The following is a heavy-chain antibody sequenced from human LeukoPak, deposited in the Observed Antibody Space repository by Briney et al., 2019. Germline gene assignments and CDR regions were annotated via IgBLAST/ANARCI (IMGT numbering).Heavy chain of an antibody. D-gene: IGHD6-19*01. V-gene: IGHV3-7*05. CDR1: GFTFSTYY. J-gene: IGHJ4*02. CDR2: IRQDGSEK. Sequence: GGSLRLSCAASGFTFSTYYLPWVRQAPEKGLEWVANIRQDGSEKFYEDSVKGRFTISRDNGGNSLYLQMNSLRAEDTAVYYCAVGSGWLIHSWGRGTLVTVSS. CDR3: AVGSGWLIHS.